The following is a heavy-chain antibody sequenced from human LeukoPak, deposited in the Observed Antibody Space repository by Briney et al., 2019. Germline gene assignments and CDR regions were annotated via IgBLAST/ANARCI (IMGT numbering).Heavy chain of an antibody. Sequence: GGTLRLSCAASGFTFSSYCMHWVRQAPGKGLVWVSRINSDGSSTSYADSVKGRFTISRDNAKNRLYLQMNSLRAEDTAVYYCARGYCSSTSCYYGFDYWGQGTLVTVSS. J-gene: IGHJ4*02. V-gene: IGHV3-74*01. D-gene: IGHD2-2*01. CDR1: GFTFSSYC. CDR2: INSDGSST. CDR3: ARGYCSSTSCYYGFDY.